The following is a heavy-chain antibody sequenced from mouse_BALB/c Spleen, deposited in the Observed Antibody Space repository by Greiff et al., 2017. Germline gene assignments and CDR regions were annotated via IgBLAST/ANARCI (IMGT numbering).Heavy chain of an antibody. CDR1: GFAFSSYD. Sequence: EVQGVESGGGLVKPGGSLKLSCAASGFAFSSYDMSWVRQTPEKRLEWVAYISSGGGSTYYPDTVKGRFTISRDNAKNTLYLQMSSLKSEDTAMYYCARHGGTEGFDYWGQGTTLTVSS. J-gene: IGHJ2*01. V-gene: IGHV5-12-1*01. D-gene: IGHD3-3*01. CDR3: ARHGGTEGFDY. CDR2: ISSGGGST.